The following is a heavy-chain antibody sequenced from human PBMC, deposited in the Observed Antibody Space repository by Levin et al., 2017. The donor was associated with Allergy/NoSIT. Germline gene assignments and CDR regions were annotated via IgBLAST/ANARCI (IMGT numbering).Heavy chain of an antibody. Sequence: GGSLRLSCAASGFTFSSYSMHWVRQAPGKGLEWVAVIWYDGSNKYYADSVKGRFTISRDNSKNTLYLQMNSLRAEDTAVYYCARDTRGSPRFWFDPWGQGTLVTVSS. V-gene: IGHV3-33*01. CDR2: IWYDGSNK. CDR3: ARDTRGSPRFWFDP. CDR1: GFTFSSYS. J-gene: IGHJ5*02. D-gene: IGHD1-26*01.